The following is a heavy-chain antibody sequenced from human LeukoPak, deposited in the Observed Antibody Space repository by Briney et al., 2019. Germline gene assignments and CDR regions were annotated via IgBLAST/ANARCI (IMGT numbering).Heavy chain of an antibody. V-gene: IGHV5-51*01. CDR1: GFPFASYW. J-gene: IGHJ4*02. D-gene: IGHD2-21*01. CDR3: ARDDPNVKGFAPDY. CDR2: IYPGDSDT. Sequence: GESLKISCKCSGFPFASYWIGWVRQMPGKGLEWMGIIYPGDSDTRYSPSFEGQVTISADKSITTAYLQWSSLKASDTAMYYCARDDPNVKGFAPDYWGQGTLVTVSS.